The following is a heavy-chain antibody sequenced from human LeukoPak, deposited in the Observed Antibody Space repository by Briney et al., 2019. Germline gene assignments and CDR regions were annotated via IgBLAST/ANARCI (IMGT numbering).Heavy chain of an antibody. CDR3: ARGLMGGYPYFEN. V-gene: IGHV3-74*01. D-gene: IGHD3-22*01. Sequence: PGGSLRLSCAASGFSFSRYWMHWVRQAPGKGLVWVSYIDTEGSTTSYADSVKGRFTISRDNAKNTLYLQMISLRAEDTAFYYCARGLMGGYPYFENWGQGTLVTVSS. CDR2: IDTEGSTT. CDR1: GFSFSRYW. J-gene: IGHJ4*02.